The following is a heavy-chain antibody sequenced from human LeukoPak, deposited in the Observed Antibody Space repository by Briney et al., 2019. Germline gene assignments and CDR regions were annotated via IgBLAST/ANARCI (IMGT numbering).Heavy chain of an antibody. D-gene: IGHD3-9*01. CDR3: ARVGHLTGSAGY. CDR2: ISSSGSNI. J-gene: IGHJ4*02. V-gene: IGHV3-11*01. CDR1: GFTFSDYC. Sequence: GGSLRLSCAASGFTFSDYCMSWIRQAPGKGLEWVSYISSSGSNIYYADSVKGRFTISRDNAKNSLYLQMNSLKAEDTAVYYCARVGHLTGSAGYWGQGTLVTVSS.